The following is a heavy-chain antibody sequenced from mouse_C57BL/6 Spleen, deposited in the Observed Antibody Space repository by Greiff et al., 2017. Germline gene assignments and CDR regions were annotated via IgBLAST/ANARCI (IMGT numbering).Heavy chain of an antibody. CDR3: ARYRDYYGSSYGGYFDY. CDR2: IRNKANGYTT. CDR1: GFTFTDYY. J-gene: IGHJ2*01. V-gene: IGHV7-3*01. Sequence: EVKLMESGGGLVQPGGSLSLSCAASGFTFTDYYMSWVRQPPGKALEWLGFIRNKANGYTTEYSASVKGRFTISRDNSQSILYLQMNALRAEDSATYYCARYRDYYGSSYGGYFDYWGQGTTLTVSS. D-gene: IGHD1-1*01.